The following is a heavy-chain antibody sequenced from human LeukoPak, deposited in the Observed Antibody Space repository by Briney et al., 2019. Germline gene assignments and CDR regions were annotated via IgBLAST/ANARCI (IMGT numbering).Heavy chain of an antibody. D-gene: IGHD5/OR15-5a*01. J-gene: IGHJ4*02. CDR2: ISYDGSNK. Sequence: GGSLRLSCAASGFTFSSYAMHWVRQAPGKGLEWVAVISYDGSNKYYADSVKGRFTISRDNSKNTLYLQMNSLGAEDTAVYYCARVVSAYYFDYWGQGTLVTVSS. V-gene: IGHV3-30-3*01. CDR1: GFTFSSYA. CDR3: ARVVSAYYFDY.